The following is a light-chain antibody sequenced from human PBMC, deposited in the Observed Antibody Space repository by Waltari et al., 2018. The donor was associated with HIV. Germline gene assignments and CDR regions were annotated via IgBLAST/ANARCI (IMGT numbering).Light chain of an antibody. CDR3: QSYDSSLSGWV. CDR1: SSNIGAGYA. Sequence: HSVLTQPPSVSGAPGQRVTIPCTGSSSNIGAGYAVPWYQHFPGTVPKVLIYGNTNRPSGVPDRFSGSRSGTSASLAITGLQAEDEADYYCQSYDSSLSGWVFGGGTKLTVL. CDR2: GNT. J-gene: IGLJ3*02. V-gene: IGLV1-40*01.